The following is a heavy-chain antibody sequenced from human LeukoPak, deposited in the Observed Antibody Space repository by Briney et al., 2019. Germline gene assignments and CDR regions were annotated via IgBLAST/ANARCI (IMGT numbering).Heavy chain of an antibody. CDR3: ARAGYDILTGYSTDAFDI. CDR2: ISSSSSYI. V-gene: IGHV3-21*01. D-gene: IGHD3-9*01. J-gene: IGHJ3*02. Sequence: GGSLRLSCAASGFTFSSYSMNRVRQAPGKGLEWVSSISSSSSYIYYADSVKGRFTISRDNAKNSLYLQMNSLRAEDTAVYYCARAGYDILTGYSTDAFDIWGQGTMVTVSS. CDR1: GFTFSSYS.